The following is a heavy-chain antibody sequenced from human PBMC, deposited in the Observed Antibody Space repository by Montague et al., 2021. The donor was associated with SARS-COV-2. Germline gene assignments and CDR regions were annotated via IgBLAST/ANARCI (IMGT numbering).Heavy chain of an antibody. V-gene: IGHV2-70*01. CDR1: GFSVSTSGLC. CDR3: ARIPEYSSGGGPDWYFDL. CDR2: IDRDDDT. D-gene: IGHD6-19*01. J-gene: IGHJ2*01. Sequence: PALVKPTQTLTLTCTFSGFSVSTSGLCVSWIRQPPGKALEWLALIDRDDDTYYSTSLKTRLTISKDTSKNQVVLTMTNMDPVDTGTYYCARIPEYSSGGGPDWYFDLWGRGTLVTGSS.